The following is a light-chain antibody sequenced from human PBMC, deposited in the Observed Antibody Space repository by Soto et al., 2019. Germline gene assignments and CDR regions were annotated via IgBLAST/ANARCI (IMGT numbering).Light chain of an antibody. V-gene: IGKV1-39*01. CDR1: ETIGRY. CDR2: ASS. J-gene: IGKJ3*01. Sequence: DIQLTQSPSSLTASVGDRVTITCRASETIGRYLKWYQQKPGQAPTVLIYASSTLSSGVPSRFSGSYFGTDFTLTISSLQPEDFATYLCQQSYNTPFTFGPGTKVGI. CDR3: QQSYNTPFT.